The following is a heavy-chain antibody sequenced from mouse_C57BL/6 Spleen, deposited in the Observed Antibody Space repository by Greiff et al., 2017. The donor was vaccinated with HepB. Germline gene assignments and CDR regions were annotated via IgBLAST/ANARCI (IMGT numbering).Heavy chain of an antibody. CDR2: IDPETGGT. J-gene: IGHJ2*01. CDR3: TRRYYGSSYDY. D-gene: IGHD1-1*01. CDR1: GYTFTDYE. Sequence: QVQLKQSGAELVRPGASVTLSCKASGYTFTDYEMHWVKQTPVHGLEWIGAIDPETGGTAYNQKFKGKAILTADKSSSTAYMELRSLTSEDSAVYYGTRRYYGSSYDYWGQGTTLTVSS. V-gene: IGHV1-15*01.